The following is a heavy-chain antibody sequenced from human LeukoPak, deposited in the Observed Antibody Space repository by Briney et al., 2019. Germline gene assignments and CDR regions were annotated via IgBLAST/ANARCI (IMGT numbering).Heavy chain of an antibody. Sequence: AAVWVSCEASRYTLTSYVIYWVRQATGRGVECMGWMNPNSGNTGYAQKIQGRVTITRNTSISTAYMELSSLRSEDTAVYYCARGGFSIGHYIDYWGQGTLVTVSS. CDR2: MNPNSGNT. CDR1: RYTLTSYV. V-gene: IGHV1-8*01. J-gene: IGHJ4*02. D-gene: IGHD3-16*01. CDR3: ARGGFSIGHYIDY.